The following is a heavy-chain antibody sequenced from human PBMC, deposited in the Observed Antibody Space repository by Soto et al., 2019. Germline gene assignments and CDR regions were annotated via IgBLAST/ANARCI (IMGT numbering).Heavy chain of an antibody. CDR2: ISPNGGSK. J-gene: IGHJ4*02. Sequence: QVPLVESGGGVVQPGRSLRLSCAASGFAFGNFGMHWFRQAPGQGLEWVALISPNGGSKDYGASVKGRFTISRDNDQNMVFLQMSRLRGDATALYCCTREGRFRSFFDYWGQGTLVTVSS. CDR3: TREGRFRSFFDY. V-gene: IGHV3-30*03. D-gene: IGHD3-16*01. CDR1: GFAFGNFG.